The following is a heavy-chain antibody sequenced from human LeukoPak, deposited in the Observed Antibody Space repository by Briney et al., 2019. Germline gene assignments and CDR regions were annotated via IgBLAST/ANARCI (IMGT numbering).Heavy chain of an antibody. CDR1: GGSVSSGSYY. CDR3: ARERNVDTAMVY. Sequence: PSETLSLTCTVSGGSVSSGSYYWSWIRQPPGKGLECIGEINHSGSTNYNPSLKSRVTISVDTSKNQFSLKLSSVTAADTAVYYCARERNVDTAMVYWGQGTLVTVSS. J-gene: IGHJ4*02. V-gene: IGHV4-39*07. D-gene: IGHD5-18*01. CDR2: INHSGST.